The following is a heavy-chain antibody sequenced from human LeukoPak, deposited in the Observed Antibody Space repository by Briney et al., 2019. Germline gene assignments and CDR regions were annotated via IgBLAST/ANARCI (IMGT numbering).Heavy chain of an antibody. D-gene: IGHD3-22*01. Sequence: SETLSLTCTVSGGSISSYYWSWIRQPPGKGLEWIGYIYYSGSTNYNPSLKSRVTISVDTSKNQFSLKLSSVTAADTAVYYCAKGFYDSSGYYQNPNFDYWGQGTLVTVSS. CDR1: GGSISSYY. CDR3: AKGFYDSSGYYQNPNFDY. J-gene: IGHJ4*02. CDR2: IYYSGST. V-gene: IGHV4-59*01.